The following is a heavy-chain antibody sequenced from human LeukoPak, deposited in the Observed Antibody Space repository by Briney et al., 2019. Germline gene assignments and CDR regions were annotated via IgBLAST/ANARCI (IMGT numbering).Heavy chain of an antibody. CDR3: ARDNMLKRYSSSCLDY. J-gene: IGHJ4*02. CDR1: GFTFSRYW. Sequence: GGSLRLSCAASGFTFSRYWLSWVRQAPGKGLEWVANIKQDGSEKYYVDSVKGRFTISRDNAKNSLYLQMNSLRAEDTAVYYCARDNMLKRYSSSCLDYWGQGTLVTVSS. V-gene: IGHV3-7*01. CDR2: IKQDGSEK. D-gene: IGHD6-13*01.